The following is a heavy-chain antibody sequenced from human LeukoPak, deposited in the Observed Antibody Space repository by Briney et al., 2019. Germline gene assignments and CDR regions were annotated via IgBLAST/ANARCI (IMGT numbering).Heavy chain of an antibody. J-gene: IGHJ4*02. CDR2: IYSGGST. Sequence: GGSLRLSCAASGYTVSNNYMNWVRQAPGKGLEWVSVIYSGGSTYYADSVRGRFTISRDNSKNTLYLQMNSLRAEDTAVYYCARGQRAAAGFDSWGQGTLVTVSS. V-gene: IGHV3-53*01. D-gene: IGHD6-13*01. CDR3: ARGQRAAAGFDS. CDR1: GYTVSNNY.